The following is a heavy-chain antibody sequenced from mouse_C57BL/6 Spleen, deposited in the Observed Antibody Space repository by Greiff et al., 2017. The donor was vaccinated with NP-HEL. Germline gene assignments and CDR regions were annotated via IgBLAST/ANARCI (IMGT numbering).Heavy chain of an antibody. CDR2: IRLKSDNYAT. CDR1: GFTFSNYW. J-gene: IGHJ4*01. D-gene: IGHD4-1*01. Sequence: EVKLEESGGGLVQPGGSMKLSCVASGFTFSNYWMNWVRQSPEKGLEWVAQIRLKSDNYATHYAESVKGRFTISRDDSKSSVYLQMNNLRAEDTGIYYCTRVGRVNYAMDYWGQGTSVTVSS. V-gene: IGHV6-3*01. CDR3: TRVGRVNYAMDY.